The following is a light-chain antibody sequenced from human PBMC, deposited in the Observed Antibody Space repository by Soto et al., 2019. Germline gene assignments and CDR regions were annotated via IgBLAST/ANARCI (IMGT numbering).Light chain of an antibody. CDR3: SSDTSSSALLYV. Sequence: QSVLTQPASVSGSPGQSIAISCTGTSSDVGGHNYVSWYQQHPGKAPKLMIYDVSNRPSGVSNRFSGSKSGNTASLTISGLQAEDEADYYCSSDTSSSALLYVFGTGTKLTVL. CDR2: DVS. V-gene: IGLV2-14*03. J-gene: IGLJ1*01. CDR1: SSDVGGHNY.